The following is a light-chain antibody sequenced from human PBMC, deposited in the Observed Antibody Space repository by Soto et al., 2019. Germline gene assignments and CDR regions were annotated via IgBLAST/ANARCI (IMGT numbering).Light chain of an antibody. V-gene: IGKV3-15*01. J-gene: IGKJ1*01. CDR3: QQYIDWPPGT. Sequence: EIVVTQSPATLSVSPGERVTLSCRASQSVSSSLAWYQQRPGQAPRLLIYDTSTRAAGISARFSGSGSGTEFTLTISSLQSGDFAVYYGQQYIDWPPGTFGQGTAVEIK. CDR2: DTS. CDR1: QSVSSS.